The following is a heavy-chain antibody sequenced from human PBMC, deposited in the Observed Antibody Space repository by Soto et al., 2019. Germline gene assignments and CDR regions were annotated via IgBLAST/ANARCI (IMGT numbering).Heavy chain of an antibody. J-gene: IGHJ6*02. D-gene: IGHD3-3*01. CDR3: ARVSTHAYYHFWSGYYYYYYGMDV. V-gene: IGHV3-74*01. Sequence: PGGSLRLSCAASGFTFSSYWMHWVRQAPGKGLEWVARINSDGSSTSYADSVKGRFTISRDHAKNTLYLQMNSLRAEETAVYYCARVSTHAYYHFWSGYYYYYYGMDVWGQGTTVTVSS. CDR1: GFTFSSYW. CDR2: INSDGSST.